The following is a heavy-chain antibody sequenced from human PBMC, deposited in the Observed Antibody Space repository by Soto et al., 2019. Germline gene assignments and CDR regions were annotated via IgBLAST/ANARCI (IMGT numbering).Heavy chain of an antibody. Sequence: GGSLRLSYVASGFSLSHYAVNWVRQAPGKGLEWVSFISSDSRTIYYADSVEGRFTVSRDNARNSVSLQMDSLRDEDAAVYYCARIKLVEWFFINVAVYDMDVWGQGTPVTVSS. CDR2: ISSDSRTI. CDR1: GFSLSHYA. CDR3: ARIKLVEWFFINVAVYDMDV. V-gene: IGHV3-48*02. J-gene: IGHJ6*02. D-gene: IGHD3-3*01.